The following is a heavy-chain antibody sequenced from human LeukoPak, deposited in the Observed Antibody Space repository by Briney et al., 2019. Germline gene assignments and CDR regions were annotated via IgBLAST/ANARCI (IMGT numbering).Heavy chain of an antibody. CDR2: VHHTGST. J-gene: IGHJ6*03. CDR1: GYSISSGYN. Sequence: SETLSLTCTVSGYSISSGYNWGWIRQPPGKGLEWIGNVHHTGSTNYNPSLKSRLIISLDTSKNQFSLKLSSVTAADTAVYYCARRLGRKFGERFYYYHYMDVWGKGTTVTISS. D-gene: IGHD3-10*01. V-gene: IGHV4-38-2*02. CDR3: ARRLGRKFGERFYYYHYMDV.